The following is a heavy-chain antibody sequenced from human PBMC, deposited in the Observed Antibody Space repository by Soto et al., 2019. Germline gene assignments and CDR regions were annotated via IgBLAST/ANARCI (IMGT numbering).Heavy chain of an antibody. D-gene: IGHD3-22*01. CDR2: MKQDGSEK. J-gene: IGHJ4*02. V-gene: IGHV3-7*03. CDR1: GFTFSSYW. Sequence: SLRLSGAASGFTFSSYWMSWVRQAPGKGREGVANMKQDGSEKCYVDSVKGRFTISRDNAKNSLYLQMTAVRAADTAVYYCSKDYTYEVVGYKRFAYWAPGTLVPVS. CDR3: SKDYTYEVVGYKRFAY.